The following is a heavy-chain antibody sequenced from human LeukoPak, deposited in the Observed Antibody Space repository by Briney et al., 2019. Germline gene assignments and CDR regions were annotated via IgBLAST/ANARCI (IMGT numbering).Heavy chain of an antibody. CDR3: TRAGSGSSYDS. Sequence: GGSLRLSCAASGFALRTYWMHWVRQAPGKGLVWVSLINSDGTSTIYADSVKGRFTISRDTAKNTLYLEMNRLIADDTAVYYCTRAGSGSSYDSWGQGTLVSVSS. J-gene: IGHJ4*02. CDR1: GFALRTYW. CDR2: INSDGTST. D-gene: IGHD3-10*01. V-gene: IGHV3-74*01.